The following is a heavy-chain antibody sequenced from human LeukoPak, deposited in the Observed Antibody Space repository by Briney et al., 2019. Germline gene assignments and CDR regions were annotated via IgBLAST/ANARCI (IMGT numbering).Heavy chain of an antibody. CDR2: MNPNSGNT. Sequence: ASVKVSCKASGYTFTSYDINWVRQATGQGVEWMGWMNPNSGNTGYAQKFQGRVTMTRNTSINTAYVELSSLRSEDTAVYYCARARHRSGWEDYWGQGTLVTVSS. V-gene: IGHV1-8*01. CDR3: ARARHRSGWEDY. CDR1: GYTFTSYD. D-gene: IGHD6-19*01. J-gene: IGHJ4*02.